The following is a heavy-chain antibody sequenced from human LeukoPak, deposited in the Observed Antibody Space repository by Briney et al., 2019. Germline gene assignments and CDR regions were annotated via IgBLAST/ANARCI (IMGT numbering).Heavy chain of an antibody. CDR1: VYSFTQWG. Sequence: GASVKVPYQGSVYSFTQWGILGVRQAPGQGLEWMGWISAYNGNTNYAQKLQGRVTMTTDTSTSTAYMELRSLRSDDTAVYYCARGGVKVDYDYVWGSYRSNWFDPWVQGTLVTVSS. D-gene: IGHD3-16*02. CDR3: ARGGVKVDYDYVWGSYRSNWFDP. J-gene: IGHJ5*02. V-gene: IGHV1-18*01. CDR2: ISAYNGNT.